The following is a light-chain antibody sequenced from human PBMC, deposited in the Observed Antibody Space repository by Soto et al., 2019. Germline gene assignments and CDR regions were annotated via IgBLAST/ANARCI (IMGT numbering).Light chain of an antibody. CDR2: GDN. V-gene: IGLV1-40*01. J-gene: IGLJ1*01. Sequence: QSVLTQPPSVSGAPGQRVTISCSGSSSNIGAGYDVHWFQQLPGTAPKLLIYGDNNRPSGVPDRFSASKSGTSASLAITGLQAEDEADYYCQSYDNSLSGLYLFGTGTKVTVL. CDR3: QSYDNSLSGLYL. CDR1: SSNIGAGYD.